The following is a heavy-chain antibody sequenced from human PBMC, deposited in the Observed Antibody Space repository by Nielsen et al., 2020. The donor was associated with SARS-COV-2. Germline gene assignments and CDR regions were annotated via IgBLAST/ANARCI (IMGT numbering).Heavy chain of an antibody. V-gene: IGHV3-23*01. J-gene: IGHJ4*02. CDR1: GFTFDDYA. Sequence: GESLKISCAASGFTFDDYAMHWVRQAPGKGLEWVSGITSSGANTYYADSVKGRFTISRDNSKNTLYLQMNSLRAEDTALYYCAKFLWFGELSDIYFDYWGQGTLVTVSS. CDR3: AKFLWFGELSDIYFDY. D-gene: IGHD3-10*01. CDR2: ITSSGANT.